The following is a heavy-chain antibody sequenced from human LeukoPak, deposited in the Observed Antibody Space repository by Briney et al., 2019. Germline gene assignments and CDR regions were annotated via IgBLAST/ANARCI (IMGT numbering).Heavy chain of an antibody. D-gene: IGHD1-26*01. CDR2: INPNGGAT. J-gene: IGHJ4*02. V-gene: IGHV1-2*02. Sequence: GASVKVSCKASGYTFTGYYKHWVRQAPGHGLEWMGWINPNGGATNYAQKFQGRVTMTRDTSINTAYMELGGLRSDDTAIYYCAKRIVGGLGSDDWGQGTLVTVSS. CDR3: AKRIVGGLGSDD. CDR1: GYTFTGYY.